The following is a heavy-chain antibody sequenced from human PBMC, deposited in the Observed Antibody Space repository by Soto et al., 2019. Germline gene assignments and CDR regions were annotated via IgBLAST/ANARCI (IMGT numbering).Heavy chain of an antibody. J-gene: IGHJ3*02. CDR2: ISGSGGST. D-gene: IGHD5-18*01. CDR1: GFTFSSYA. V-gene: IGHV3-23*01. CDR3: AKPQRQKISAMEAPGAFDI. Sequence: PGGSLRLSCAASGFTFSSYAMSWVRQAPGKGLEWVSAISGSGGSTYYADSVKGRFTISRDNSKNTLYLQMSSLRAEDTAVYYCAKPQRQKISAMEAPGAFDIWGQGTMVTVSS.